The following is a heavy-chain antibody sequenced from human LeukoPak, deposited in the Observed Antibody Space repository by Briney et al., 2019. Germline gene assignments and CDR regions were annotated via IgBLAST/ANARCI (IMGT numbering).Heavy chain of an antibody. CDR3: ARVITMVRGHGMDV. CDR1: GYTFTSYA. J-gene: IGHJ6*04. V-gene: IGHV1-3*01. D-gene: IGHD3-10*01. Sequence: ASVKVSCKASGYTFTSYAMHWVRQGPGQRLEWMGWINAGNGNTKYSQKFQGRVTITRDTSASTAYMELSSLRSEDTAVYYCARVITMVRGHGMDVWGKGTTVTVSS. CDR2: INAGNGNT.